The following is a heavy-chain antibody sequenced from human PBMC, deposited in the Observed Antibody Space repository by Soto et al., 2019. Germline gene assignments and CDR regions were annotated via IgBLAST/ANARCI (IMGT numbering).Heavy chain of an antibody. CDR2: ISYDGSNK. V-gene: IGHV3-30*18. CDR3: AKDLVRGVAYYYYGMDV. D-gene: IGHD3-10*01. J-gene: IGHJ6*02. Sequence: QVQLVEFGGGVVQPGRSLRLSCAASGFTFSSYGMHWVRQAPGKGLEWVAVISYDGSNKYYADSVKGRFTISRDNSKNTLYLQMNSLRAEDTAVYYCAKDLVRGVAYYYYGMDVWGQGTTVTVSS. CDR1: GFTFSSYG.